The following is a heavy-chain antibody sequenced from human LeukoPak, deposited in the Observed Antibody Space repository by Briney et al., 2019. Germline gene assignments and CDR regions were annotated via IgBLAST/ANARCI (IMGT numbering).Heavy chain of an antibody. J-gene: IGHJ3*02. CDR2: IKRDGSEK. Sequence: GGSLRLSCAAPGFTLRTYWMSWVRQAPGKGLEWVASIKRDGSEKYYVDSVKGRFTISRDNAKNSLYLQMNSLRAEDTAVYYCATSPTPFHMWGQGTKVTVS. CDR1: GFTLRTYW. CDR3: ATSPTPFHM. V-gene: IGHV3-7*01.